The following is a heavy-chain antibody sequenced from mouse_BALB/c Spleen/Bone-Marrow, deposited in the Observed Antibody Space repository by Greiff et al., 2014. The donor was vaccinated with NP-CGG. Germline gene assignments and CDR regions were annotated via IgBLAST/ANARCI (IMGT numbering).Heavy chain of an antibody. J-gene: IGHJ2*01. CDR3: ARGTGYYFDY. CDR1: GDSITNAY. D-gene: IGHD3-3*01. Sequence: EVHLVESGPSLVKPSQTLSLTCSVTGDSITNAYWNWIRKFPGNKIDYMGYISYSGNTYYNPSLKRRISITRDTSKNQFYLQLNSVTTEDTATYFCARGTGYYFDYWGQGTTLTVSS. CDR2: ISYSGNT. V-gene: IGHV3-8*02.